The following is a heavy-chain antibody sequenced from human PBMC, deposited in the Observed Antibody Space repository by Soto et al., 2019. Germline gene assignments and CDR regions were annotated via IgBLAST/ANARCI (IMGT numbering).Heavy chain of an antibody. D-gene: IGHD2-2*01. J-gene: IGHJ4*02. CDR3: AKSCSGACCSYFDY. V-gene: IGHV3-23*01. CDR2: ISGSADIT. CDR1: GFIFNHYG. Sequence: EVQLLESGGGLIQPGGSLRLSCAASGFIFNHYGMSWVRQAPGKGLEWVSDISGSADITWYADSVKGRFTISRDNSENTLFLQANSLRAEDTAVYFCAKSCSGACCSYFDYWGQGTLVTVSS.